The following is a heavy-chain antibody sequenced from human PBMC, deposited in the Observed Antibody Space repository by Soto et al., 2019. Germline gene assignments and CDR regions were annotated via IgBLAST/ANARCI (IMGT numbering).Heavy chain of an antibody. J-gene: IGHJ5*02. CDR2: IYSGGST. CDR3: AKTDYGEVWYNWFSP. V-gene: IGHV3-53*01. CDR1: GFTVSSNY. Sequence: EVQLVESGGGLIQPGGSLRLSCAASGFTVSSNYMSWVRQAPGKGLEWVSVIYSGGSTYYADSVKGRFTISRDNSKNTLYLQMNSLRAEDTAVYYCAKTDYGEVWYNWFSPWGQGTLVTVSS. D-gene: IGHD4-17*01.